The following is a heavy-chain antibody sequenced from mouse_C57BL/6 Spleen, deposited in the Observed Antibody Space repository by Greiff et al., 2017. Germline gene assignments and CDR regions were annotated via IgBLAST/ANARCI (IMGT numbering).Heavy chain of an antibody. Sequence: VQRVESGPGLVQPSQSLSITCTVSGFSLTSYGVHWVRQSPGKGLEWLGVIWAGGSTYYNAAFISSLSISKDNSKSQVFCKMNSLQADDTAIYYSARNGYPGGFAYWGQGTLVTVSA. D-gene: IGHD2-2*01. CDR3: ARNGYPGGFAY. V-gene: IGHV2-2*01. CDR2: IWAGGST. J-gene: IGHJ3*01. CDR1: GFSLTSYG.